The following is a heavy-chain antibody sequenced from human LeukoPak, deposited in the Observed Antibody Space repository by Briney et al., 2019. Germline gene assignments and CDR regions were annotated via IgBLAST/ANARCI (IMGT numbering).Heavy chain of an antibody. Sequence: SGGSLRLSCAASGFTFSNYFMHWVRQAPGKGLEYFSAISRTGSTTYYTNSVKGRFTISRENSKNTLYLQMGGLRAEDMAVYYCATSRYCSGGDCYSLAFDIWGQGTMVTVSS. V-gene: IGHV3-64*01. D-gene: IGHD2-15*01. CDR3: ATSRYCSGGDCYSLAFDI. J-gene: IGHJ3*02. CDR2: ISRTGSTT. CDR1: GFTFSNYF.